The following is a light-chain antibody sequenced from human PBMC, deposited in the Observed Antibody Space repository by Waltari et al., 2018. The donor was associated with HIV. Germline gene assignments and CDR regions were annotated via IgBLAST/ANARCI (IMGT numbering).Light chain of an antibody. J-gene: IGLJ2*01. CDR2: EVS. V-gene: IGLV2-8*01. CDR3: ASYAGHDRFVL. CDR1: SGDIGNYDY. Sequence: QPALIQPPSASGSPGQSVTISCTGTSGDIGNYDYVSWSQQHPGKAPQIIIYEVSQRSSGVPDRFSGSKSGNTASLTVSGLQAEDEADYYCASYAGHDRFVLLGGGTKVTVL.